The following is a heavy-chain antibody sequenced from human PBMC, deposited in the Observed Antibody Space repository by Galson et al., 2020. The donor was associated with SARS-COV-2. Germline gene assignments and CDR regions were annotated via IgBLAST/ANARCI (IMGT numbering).Heavy chain of an antibody. CDR3: AVSSTGYYYYGMDV. J-gene: IGHJ6*02. Sequence: SETLSLTCAVYGGSFRSYYWSWIRQPPGKGLEWIGVINHRGSTNYNPSLKSRVTISASKIQFSLRLSSVTAADTAVYYCAVSSTGYYYYGMDVWAKGPRSPSP. V-gene: IGHV4-34*01. CDR1: GGSFRSYY. CDR2: INHRGST. D-gene: IGHD2-2*01.